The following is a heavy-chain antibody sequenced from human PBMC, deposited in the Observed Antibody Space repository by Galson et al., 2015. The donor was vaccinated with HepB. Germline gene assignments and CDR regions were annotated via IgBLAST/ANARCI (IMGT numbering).Heavy chain of an antibody. CDR2: ISYDGRNK. J-gene: IGHJ6*02. D-gene: IGHD6-19*01. CDR3: AKDERQWGAYYYYYGMDV. V-gene: IGHV3-30*18. CDR1: GFTFSSCG. Sequence: SLRLSCAASGFTFSSCGMHWVRQAPGTGLEWVAVISYDGRNKHYADSVKGRFIISRDNSKNTVYLQMNSVRAEDTAVYFCAKDERQWGAYYYYYGMDVWGQGTTVTVSS.